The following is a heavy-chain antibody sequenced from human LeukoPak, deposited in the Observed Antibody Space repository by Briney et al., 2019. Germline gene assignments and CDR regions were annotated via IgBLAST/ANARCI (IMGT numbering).Heavy chain of an antibody. D-gene: IGHD3-10*01. CDR1: GFTFSNYD. Sequence: GGSLRLSCAASGFTFSNYDMTWVRQAPGKGLEWVSAISGSGGSTYYADSVKGRFTISRDNSKNTLYLQMNSLRAEDTAVYYCAKGEYGSGSYSAYYFDYWGQGTLVTVSS. J-gene: IGHJ4*02. CDR2: ISGSGGST. V-gene: IGHV3-23*01. CDR3: AKGEYGSGSYSAYYFDY.